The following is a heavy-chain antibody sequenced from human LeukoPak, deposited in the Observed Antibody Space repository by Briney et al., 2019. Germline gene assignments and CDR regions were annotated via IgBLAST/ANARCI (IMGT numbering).Heavy chain of an antibody. CDR3: ARGSGGINSSPYYYYGMDV. CDR2: IIPILGIA. J-gene: IGHJ6*02. Sequence: SVKVSCKASGGTFSSYAISWVRQAPGQGLEWMRRIIPILGIANYAQKFQGRVTITADKSTSTAYMELSSLRSEDTAVYYCARGSGGINSSPYYYYGMDVWGQGTTVTVSS. CDR1: GGTFSSYA. V-gene: IGHV1-69*04. D-gene: IGHD6-13*01.